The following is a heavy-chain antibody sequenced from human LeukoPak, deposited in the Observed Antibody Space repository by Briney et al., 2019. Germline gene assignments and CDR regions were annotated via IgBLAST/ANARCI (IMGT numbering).Heavy chain of an antibody. CDR3: ARGRSGLAAAGTYAY. CDR1: GYTFPSSD. J-gene: IGHJ4*02. Sequence: GASVKVSCKASGYTFPSSDINWVRQAAGQGLEWMGWINPNSGRTGYAQKFQGRVTMTANTSISTAYMELSSLRFDDTAVYYCARGRSGLAAAGTYAYWGQGTLITVSS. CDR2: INPNSGRT. V-gene: IGHV1-8*01. D-gene: IGHD6-13*01.